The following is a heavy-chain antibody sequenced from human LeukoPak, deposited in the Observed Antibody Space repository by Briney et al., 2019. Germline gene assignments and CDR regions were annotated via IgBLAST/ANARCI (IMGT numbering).Heavy chain of an antibody. D-gene: IGHD2-2*01. V-gene: IGHV1-2*02. J-gene: IGHJ4*02. CDR1: GYTFTGYY. Sequence: GASVKVSCKASGYTFTGYYMHWLRQAPGQGLEWMGWINPNSGGTNYAQKFQGRVTITRDTSISTAYMELSRLRSDDTAVYYCARDGGVVVPAAPNYWGQGTLVTVSS. CDR3: ARDGGVVVPAAPNY. CDR2: INPNSGGT.